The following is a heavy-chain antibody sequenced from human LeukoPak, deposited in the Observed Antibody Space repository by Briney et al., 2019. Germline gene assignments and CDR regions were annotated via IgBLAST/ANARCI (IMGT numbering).Heavy chain of an antibody. CDR3: ARGIYGSGVGMDV. CDR2: IKEDGSDK. V-gene: IGHV3-7*01. D-gene: IGHD3-10*01. CDR1: GFTFSTYW. Sequence: GGSLRLSCAASGFTFSTYWMSWVRQAPGKGLEWVANIKEDGSDKYYVDSVKGRFTISRDNAKNSLYLQMNSLRAEDTAVYYCARGIYGSGVGMDVWGQGTTVTVSS. J-gene: IGHJ6*02.